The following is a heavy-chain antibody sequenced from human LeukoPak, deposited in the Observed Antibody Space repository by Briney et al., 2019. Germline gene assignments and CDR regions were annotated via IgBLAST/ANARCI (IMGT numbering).Heavy chain of an antibody. D-gene: IGHD5-18*01. CDR1: GFTFSSYG. CDR3: ATHAGASYGSLGC. V-gene: IGHV3-30*02. CDR2: IRYDGSNK. J-gene: IGHJ4*02. Sequence: QSGGSLRLSCAASGFTFSSYGMHWVRQAPGKGLEWVAFIRYDGSNKYYADSVKGRFTISRDNSKNTLYLQMNSLRAEDTAVYYCATHAGASYGSLGCWGQGTLVTVSS.